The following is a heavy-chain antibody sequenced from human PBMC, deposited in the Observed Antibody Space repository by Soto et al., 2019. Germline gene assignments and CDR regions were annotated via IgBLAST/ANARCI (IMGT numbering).Heavy chain of an antibody. CDR3: ARDELGLYYDGMDV. CDR1: GGTFSSYT. V-gene: IGHV1-69*08. CDR2: IIPILGIA. D-gene: IGHD1-7*01. Sequence: QVQLVQSGAEVKKPGSSVKVSCKASGGTFSSYTISWVRQAPGQGLEWMGRIIPILGIANYAQKFQGRVTITADKSTSTAYMELSSLRSEDTAVYYCARDELGLYYDGMDVWGQGTTVTVSS. J-gene: IGHJ6*02.